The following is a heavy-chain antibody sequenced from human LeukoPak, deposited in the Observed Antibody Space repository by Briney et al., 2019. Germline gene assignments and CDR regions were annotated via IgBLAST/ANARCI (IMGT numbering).Heavy chain of an antibody. CDR1: GGSISSYY. Sequence: SETLSLTCTVSGGSISSYYWSWIRQPPGKGLEWIGYISYSGRTNYNPSLKSRVTILVDTSKNQFSLRLSSVTAADTAVYYCARKTGDLYYFDYWGQGTLVTVSS. CDR2: ISYSGRT. V-gene: IGHV4-59*01. CDR3: ARKTGDLYYFDY. D-gene: IGHD7-27*01. J-gene: IGHJ4*02.